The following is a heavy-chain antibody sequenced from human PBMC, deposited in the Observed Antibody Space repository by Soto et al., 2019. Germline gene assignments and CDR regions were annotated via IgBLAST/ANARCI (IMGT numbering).Heavy chain of an antibody. D-gene: IGHD5-12*01. J-gene: IGHJ6*02. Sequence: SVKVSCKASGGTFSSYAISWVRQAPGQGLEWMGGIIPIFGTANYAQKFQGRVTITADEPTSTAYMELSSLRSEDTAVYYCARDLEMATIADYYYYGMDVWGQGTTVTVSS. CDR2: IIPIFGTA. V-gene: IGHV1-69*13. CDR3: ARDLEMATIADYYYYGMDV. CDR1: GGTFSSYA.